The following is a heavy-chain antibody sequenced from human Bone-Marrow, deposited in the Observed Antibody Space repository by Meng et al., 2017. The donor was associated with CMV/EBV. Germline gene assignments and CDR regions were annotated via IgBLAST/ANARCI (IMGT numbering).Heavy chain of an antibody. J-gene: IGHJ6*02. V-gene: IGHV3-21*01. D-gene: IGHD3-10*01. CDR1: GFTFSSYS. Sequence: GGSLRLSCAASGFTFSSYSMNWVRQAPGKGLEWVSSISSSSSYIYYADSLKGRFTISRDNAKTSLYLLMNTLRAEDTAVYYCARDSGSNRPYYHYYDVDVWGHGTTVTVSS. CDR3: ARDSGSNRPYYHYYDVDV. CDR2: ISSSSSYI.